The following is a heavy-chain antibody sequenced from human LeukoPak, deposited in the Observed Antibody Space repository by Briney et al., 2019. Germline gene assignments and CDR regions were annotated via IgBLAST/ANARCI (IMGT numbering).Heavy chain of an antibody. CDR2: IYTSGST. Sequence: SETLSLTCTVSGGSISSGSYYWSWIRQPAGKGLEWIGRIYTSGSTNYHPSLKSRVTISVVTSKNQFSLKLSSVTAADPAVYYCARGHGAYGTYYYSGMDVWGQGTTATVSS. CDR3: ARGHGAYGTYYYSGMDV. V-gene: IGHV4-61*02. CDR1: GGSISSGSYY. J-gene: IGHJ6*02. D-gene: IGHD4-17*01.